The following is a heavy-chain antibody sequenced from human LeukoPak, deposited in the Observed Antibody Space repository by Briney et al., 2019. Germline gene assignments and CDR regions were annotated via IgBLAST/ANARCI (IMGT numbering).Heavy chain of an antibody. D-gene: IGHD3-16*01. J-gene: IGHJ3*02. Sequence: GGSLRLSCAASGFTFGSYAMSWVRQAPGKGLEWVSAISGSGGSTYYADSVKGRFTISRDNSKNTLYLQMNSPRAEDTAVYYCAKDRRGSPQGAFDIWGQGTMVTVSS. CDR1: GFTFGSYA. CDR2: ISGSGGST. CDR3: AKDRRGSPQGAFDI. V-gene: IGHV3-23*01.